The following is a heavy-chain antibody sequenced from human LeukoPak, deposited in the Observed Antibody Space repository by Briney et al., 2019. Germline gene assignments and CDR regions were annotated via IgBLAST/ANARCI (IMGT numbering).Heavy chain of an antibody. V-gene: IGHV3-30*02. CDR2: TRYDGGKR. CDR1: GFTFSSYA. Sequence: GGSLRLSCAASGFTFSSYAMHWVRQAPGKGLEWVAFTRYDGGKRSYVDSVKGRFTISRDNSKNTVYLQMNSLRVEDAAVYYCAKDGSLDYYGSGTHLDYWGQGTLVSV. D-gene: IGHD3-10*01. J-gene: IGHJ4*02. CDR3: AKDGSLDYYGSGTHLDY.